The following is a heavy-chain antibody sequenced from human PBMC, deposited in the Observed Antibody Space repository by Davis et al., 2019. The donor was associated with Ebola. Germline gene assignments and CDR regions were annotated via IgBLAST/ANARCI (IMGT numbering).Heavy chain of an antibody. CDR3: ARAGYCSSTSCYTNYYYYMDV. J-gene: IGHJ6*03. Sequence: ASVKVSCKASGYTFTGYYMHWVRQAPGQGLEWMGWINPNSGGTNYAQKFQGRVTMTRDTSISTAYMELSRLRSDDTAVYYCARAGYCSSTSCYTNYYYYMDVWGQGTTVTVSS. CDR2: INPNSGGT. CDR1: GYTFTGYY. D-gene: IGHD2-2*02. V-gene: IGHV1-2*02.